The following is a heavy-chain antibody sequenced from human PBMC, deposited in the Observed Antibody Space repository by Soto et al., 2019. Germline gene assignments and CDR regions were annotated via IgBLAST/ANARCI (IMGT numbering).Heavy chain of an antibody. CDR3: AKGDSGSPSYGMDV. CDR1: GFSFDDYA. CDR2: ISWNSGKN. J-gene: IGHJ6*02. V-gene: IGHV3-9*01. Sequence: EVQLVESGGGLVQPGRSLRRSCAASGFSFDDYAMHWVRQVPGKGLEWVSGISWNSGKNGYADSVKGRFTVSRDNTKNSVYLQMNSLRGEDTALYYCAKGDSGSPSYGMDVWGQGTTVTVSS. D-gene: IGHD6-6*01.